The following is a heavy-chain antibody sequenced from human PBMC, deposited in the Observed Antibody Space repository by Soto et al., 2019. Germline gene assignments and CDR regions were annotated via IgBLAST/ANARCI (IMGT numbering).Heavy chain of an antibody. V-gene: IGHV1-69*13. Sequence: SVKVSCKASGGTFSSYAISWVRQAPGQGLEWMGGIIPIFGTANYAQKFQGRVTITADESTSTAYMELSSLRSEDTAVYYCATPPNGGDYSNPYYYGMDVWGQGTTVTVSS. CDR2: IIPIFGTA. D-gene: IGHD4-4*01. CDR1: GGTFSSYA. J-gene: IGHJ6*02. CDR3: ATPPNGGDYSNPYYYGMDV.